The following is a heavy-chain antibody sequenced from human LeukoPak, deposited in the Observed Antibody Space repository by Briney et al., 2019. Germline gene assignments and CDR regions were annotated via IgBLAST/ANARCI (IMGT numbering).Heavy chain of an antibody. V-gene: IGHV4-59*01. Sequence: SETLSLTCTVSGGSISSYYWSWIRQPPGKGLEWIGCIYYSGSTNYNPSLKSRVTISVDTSKNQFSLKLSSVTAADTAVYYCARVYGNDFWSGYYTPYFDYWGQGTLVTVSS. CDR3: ARVYGNDFWSGYYTPYFDY. J-gene: IGHJ4*02. CDR1: GGSISSYY. D-gene: IGHD3-3*01. CDR2: IYYSGST.